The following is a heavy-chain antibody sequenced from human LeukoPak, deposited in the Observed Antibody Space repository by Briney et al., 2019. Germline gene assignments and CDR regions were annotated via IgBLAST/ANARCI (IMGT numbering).Heavy chain of an antibody. Sequence: GRSLRLSCAASGFTFSSYGMHWVRQAPGKGLEGGAVISYDGRNKDYADSGKGRFTISRDNSKDTLYLQMNSLRAEDTAVYYCATPRQGDDAFDIWGQGTMVTVSS. CDR3: ATPRQGDDAFDI. CDR2: ISYDGRNK. J-gene: IGHJ3*02. V-gene: IGHV3-30*03. CDR1: GFTFSSYG. D-gene: IGHD3-10*01.